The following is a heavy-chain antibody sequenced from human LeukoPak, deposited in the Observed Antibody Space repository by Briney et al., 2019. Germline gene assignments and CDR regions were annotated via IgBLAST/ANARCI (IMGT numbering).Heavy chain of an antibody. Sequence: SVKVSCKASGGTFSSYEISWVRQAPGQGLEWMGGFIPMFGTAKYARKFQGRVTITADKSTSTAYMELSSLRSEDTAVYYCASGTTDIVVVPATLRNYYFDYWGQGTLVTVSS. D-gene: IGHD2-2*01. V-gene: IGHV1-69*06. CDR3: ASGTTDIVVVPATLRNYYFDY. CDR2: FIPMFGTA. J-gene: IGHJ4*02. CDR1: GGTFSSYE.